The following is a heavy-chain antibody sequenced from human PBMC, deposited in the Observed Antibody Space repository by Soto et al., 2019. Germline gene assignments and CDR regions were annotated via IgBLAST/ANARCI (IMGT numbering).Heavy chain of an antibody. CDR1: GFIFTRYS. J-gene: IGHJ4*02. Sequence: GGSLRLSCAASGFIFTRYSMNWVRQAPGKGLEWVSSISSTTNYIYYGDSMKGRFTISRDNAKNSLYLEMNSLRAEDTAVYYCARESEDLTSNFDYWGQGTLVTVSS. CDR2: ISSTTNYI. V-gene: IGHV3-21*06. CDR3: ARESEDLTSNFDY.